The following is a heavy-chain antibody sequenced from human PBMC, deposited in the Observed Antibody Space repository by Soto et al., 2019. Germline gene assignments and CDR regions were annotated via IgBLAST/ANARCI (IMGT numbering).Heavy chain of an antibody. CDR1: GFIFTRYS. J-gene: IGHJ4*02. Sequence: GGSLRLSCAASGFIFTRYSMNWVRQAPGKGLEWVSSISSTTNYIYYGDSMKGRFTISRDNAKNSLYLEMNSLRAEDTAVYYCARESEDLTSNFDYWGQGTLVTVSS. CDR2: ISSTTNYI. V-gene: IGHV3-21*06. CDR3: ARESEDLTSNFDY.